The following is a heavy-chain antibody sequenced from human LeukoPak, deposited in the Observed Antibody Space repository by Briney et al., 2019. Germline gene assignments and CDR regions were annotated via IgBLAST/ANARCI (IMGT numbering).Heavy chain of an antibody. Sequence: PSETLSLTCTVSGGSVSSDIYYWSWIRQPPGEGLECIGYVYYSGSTYYNPSLKSRVTISVDTSKNQFSLRLSSVTAADTGVYYCTRQSEFYYNGMDVWGQGTTVTVSS. CDR2: VYYSGST. D-gene: IGHD3-10*01. CDR3: TRQSEFYYNGMDV. CDR1: GGSVSSDIYY. J-gene: IGHJ6*02. V-gene: IGHV4-61*01.